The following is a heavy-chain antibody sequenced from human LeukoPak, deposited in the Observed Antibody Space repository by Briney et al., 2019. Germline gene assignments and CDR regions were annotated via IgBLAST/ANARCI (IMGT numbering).Heavy chain of an antibody. CDR1: AFTFSSYG. D-gene: IGHD1-26*01. Sequence: GGSLRLSCAASAFTFSSYGMHWVRQAPGKGLEWVAFIRYDGSNKYYADSVKGRFTISRDDSKNTLYLQMNSLRAEDTAIYYCAKDAGATGIDYYYYYMDVWGKGTTVTISS. CDR2: IRYDGSNK. CDR3: AKDAGATGIDYYYYYMDV. J-gene: IGHJ6*03. V-gene: IGHV3-30*02.